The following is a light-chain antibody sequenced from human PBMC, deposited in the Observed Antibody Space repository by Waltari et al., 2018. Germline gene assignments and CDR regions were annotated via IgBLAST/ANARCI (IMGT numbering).Light chain of an antibody. J-gene: IGKJ3*01. Sequence: IQMHKSPSSLSASVGDRVTISCQASQNIYSKLAWYQQKPGKAPKLLIYAASSLQSGIPSRFSGSGSGTDFTLTISSLQPEDSAAYYCQHYDDNPFTFGPGTKLDIK. CDR2: AAS. V-gene: IGKV1-6*01. CDR3: QHYDDNPFT. CDR1: QNIYSK.